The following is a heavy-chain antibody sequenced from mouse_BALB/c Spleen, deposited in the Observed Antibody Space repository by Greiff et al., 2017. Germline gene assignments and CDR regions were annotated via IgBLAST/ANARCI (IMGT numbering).Heavy chain of an antibody. V-gene: IGHV1-63*02. J-gene: IGHJ2*01. CDR2: IYPGGGYT. Sequence: QVQLQQSGAELVRPGPSVKISCKASGYTFTNYWLGWVKQRPGHGLEWIGDIYPGGGYTNYNEKFKGKATLTADTSSSTAYMQLSSLTSEDSAVYFCARRVTTTTVVDYLDYWGQGTTRTVAA. CDR1: GYTFTNYW. D-gene: IGHD1-1*01. CDR3: ARRVTTTTVVDYLDY.